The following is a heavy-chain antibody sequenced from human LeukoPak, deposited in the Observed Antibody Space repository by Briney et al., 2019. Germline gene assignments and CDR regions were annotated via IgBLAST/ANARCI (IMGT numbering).Heavy chain of an antibody. CDR3: ARSDIVVVPAAISFDY. J-gene: IGHJ4*02. CDR2: IIPIFSTA. CDR1: GGTFSSYA. V-gene: IGHV1-69*01. Sequence: ASVKVSCKASGGTFSSYAISWVRQAPGQGLEWMGGIIPIFSTANYAQKFQGRVTITADESTSTAYMELSSLRSEDTAVYYCARSDIVVVPAAISFDYWGQGTLVTVSS. D-gene: IGHD2-2*01.